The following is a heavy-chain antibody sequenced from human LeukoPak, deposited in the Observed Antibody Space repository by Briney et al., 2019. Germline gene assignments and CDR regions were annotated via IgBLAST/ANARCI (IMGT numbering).Heavy chain of an antibody. D-gene: IGHD1-26*01. V-gene: IGHV3-66*01. Sequence: PGGSLRLSCAASGFTVSSYYMSWVRQAPGKGLDWVSVIYSGGSAYYADSVKGRFTISRDNSKNTLYLQINSLRAEDTAVYYCARELGRGYSNYWGQGTLVTVSS. CDR3: ARELGRGYSNY. CDR2: IYSGGSA. J-gene: IGHJ4*02. CDR1: GFTVSSYY.